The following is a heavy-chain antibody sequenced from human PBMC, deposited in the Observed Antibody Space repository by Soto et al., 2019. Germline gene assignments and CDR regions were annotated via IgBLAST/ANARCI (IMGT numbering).Heavy chain of an antibody. CDR2: ISRDGRNA. V-gene: IGHV3-30*04. D-gene: IGHD3-3*01. CDR1: GVTFSHHL. J-gene: IGHJ4*02. CDR3: ARDDDGWSQCHLGY. Sequence: QVQLVESGGGVVQPGTSLTLSCAASGVTFSHHLMHWVRQNPGKGLEWMTFISRDGRNAYYADSVKGRFTISRDNSRNTLYLEMNSLRVEDTAVYYCARDDDGWSQCHLGYWGQGTPVIVSS.